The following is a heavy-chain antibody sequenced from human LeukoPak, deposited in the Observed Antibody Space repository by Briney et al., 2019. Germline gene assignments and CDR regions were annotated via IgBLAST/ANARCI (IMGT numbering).Heavy chain of an antibody. Sequence: SETLSLTCTVSGGSIISGGYYWSWIRQHPGKGLEWIGYIYSSGSTYYNPSLKSRVTVSVDPSQNQFSLRMSSMTAEDTAVYYCARAGLGIENYYYSMDVWGKGTTVTVSS. CDR1: GGSIISGGYY. D-gene: IGHD1-14*01. CDR3: ARAGLGIENYYYSMDV. CDR2: IYSSGST. J-gene: IGHJ6*03. V-gene: IGHV4-31*03.